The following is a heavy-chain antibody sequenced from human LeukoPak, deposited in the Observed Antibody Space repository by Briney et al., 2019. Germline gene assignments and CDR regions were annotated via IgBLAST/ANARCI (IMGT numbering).Heavy chain of an antibody. D-gene: IGHD2-15*01. V-gene: IGHV4-34*01. CDR3: ARKDSYYFDY. J-gene: IGHJ4*02. Sequence: PSETLSLTCAVYGGSFSGYYWSWIRQPPGKGLEWIGEINHSGSTNYNPSLESRVTISVDTSKNQFSLKLSSVTAADTAVYYCARKDSYYFDYWGQGTLVTVSS. CDR1: GGSFSGYY. CDR2: INHSGST.